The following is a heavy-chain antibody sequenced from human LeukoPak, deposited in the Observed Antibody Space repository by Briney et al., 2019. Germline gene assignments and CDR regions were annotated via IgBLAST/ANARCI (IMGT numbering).Heavy chain of an antibody. CDR3: ATHGGGYDFWSGYYRPLNY. CDR1: GYTFTSYY. J-gene: IGHJ4*02. Sequence: VASVKVSCKASGYTFTSYYMHWVRQAPGQGLEWMGGFDPEDGETIYAQRFQGRVTMTEDTSTDTAYMELSSLRSEDTAVYYCATHGGGYDFWSGYYRPLNYWGQGTLVTVSS. CDR2: FDPEDGET. D-gene: IGHD3-3*01. V-gene: IGHV1-24*01.